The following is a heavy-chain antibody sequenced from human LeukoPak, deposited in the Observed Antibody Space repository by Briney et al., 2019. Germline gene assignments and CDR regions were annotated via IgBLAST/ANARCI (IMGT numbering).Heavy chain of an antibody. CDR2: ISSSSTI. J-gene: IGHJ5*02. Sequence: GGSLRLSCAASGFTFSGYSMNWVRQAPGKGLEWVSYISSSSTIYYADSVKGRFTISRDNAKNSLYLQMNSLRAEDTAVYYCANGGTYSSGPWGQGTLVTVSS. CDR1: GFTFSGYS. D-gene: IGHD3-22*01. V-gene: IGHV3-48*01. CDR3: ANGGTYSSGP.